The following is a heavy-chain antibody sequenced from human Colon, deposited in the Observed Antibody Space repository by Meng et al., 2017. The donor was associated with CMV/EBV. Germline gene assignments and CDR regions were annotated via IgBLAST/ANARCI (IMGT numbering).Heavy chain of an antibody. CDR1: GFTVSSNY. Sequence: VSCAASGFTVSSNYMSWVRQAPGKGLEWVSVIYSGGSTYYADSVKGRFTIPRDNSKNTLYLQMNSLRAEDTAVYYCARDFAGPFDYWGQGTLVTVSS. D-gene: IGHD1-1*01. CDR3: ARDFAGPFDY. J-gene: IGHJ4*02. V-gene: IGHV3-66*02. CDR2: IYSGGST.